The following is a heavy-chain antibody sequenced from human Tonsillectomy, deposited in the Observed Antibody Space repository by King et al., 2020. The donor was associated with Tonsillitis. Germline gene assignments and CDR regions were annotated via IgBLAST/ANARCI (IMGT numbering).Heavy chain of an antibody. J-gene: IGHJ6*02. V-gene: IGHV4-61*01. Sequence: QLQESGPGLVKPSETLSLICTVSGGSVSSGSNYWSWIRQPPGKGLEWIGYIHYRGSTTYNPSLKSRVTISVDTSKNQFSLTLSSVTAADTAVYYCAGDSSPYGMDVWGQGTTVTVSS. CDR1: GGSVSSGSNY. CDR3: AGDSSPYGMDV. CDR2: IHYRGST. D-gene: IGHD6-13*01.